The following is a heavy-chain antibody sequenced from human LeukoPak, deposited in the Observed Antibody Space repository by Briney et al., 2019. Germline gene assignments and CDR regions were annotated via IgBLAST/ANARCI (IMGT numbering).Heavy chain of an antibody. V-gene: IGHV3-53*04. CDR3: AILSGSGSYSDFGY. CDR1: GFIFSSNY. J-gene: IGHJ4*02. Sequence: PGGSLRLSCAASGFIFSSNYMSWVRQAPGKGLEWVSVIYSGGSTYYADSVKGRFTISRHDSKNTLYLQMNSLRAEDTAVYYCAILSGSGSYSDFGYRGQGTLVTVSS. CDR2: IYSGGST. D-gene: IGHD3-10*01.